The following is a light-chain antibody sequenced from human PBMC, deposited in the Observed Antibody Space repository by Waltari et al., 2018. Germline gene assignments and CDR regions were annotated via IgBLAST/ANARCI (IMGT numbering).Light chain of an antibody. J-gene: IGLJ2*01. CDR3: QAWDSLVV. CDR1: PLGEKY. V-gene: IGLV3-1*01. Sequence: SYDLTQPPSVSVSPGQTAPIPCSGEPLGEKYVCWYHQKPGQSPVLIIYEDSKRPSGIPERFSGSNSGNTATLTISETQAMDEGDYYCQAWDSLVVFGGGTKLTVL. CDR2: EDS.